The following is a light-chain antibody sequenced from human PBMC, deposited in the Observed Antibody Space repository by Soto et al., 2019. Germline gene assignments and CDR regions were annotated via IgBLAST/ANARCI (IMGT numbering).Light chain of an antibody. CDR1: QNIGDL. Sequence: DTQMTQSPSTLSASVGDRVAITCRASQNIGDLLAWYQLKPGEAPKLLIYKASYLETGVPSRFSGSGSGTDFTLTISSLQPEDFATYYCQQSYSTLWTFGQGTKV. V-gene: IGKV1-5*03. CDR3: QQSYSTLWT. J-gene: IGKJ1*01. CDR2: KAS.